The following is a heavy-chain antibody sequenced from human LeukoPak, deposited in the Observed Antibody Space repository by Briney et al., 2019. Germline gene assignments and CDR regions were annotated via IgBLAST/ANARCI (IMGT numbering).Heavy chain of an antibody. Sequence: PGGSLRLSCAASGFTFSSSEMNWVRQVPGKGLEWVSYISSSGSNIYYADSVKGRFTISRDNSKNTLYLQMNSLRAEDTAVYYCARDLGQFVAAAKYYFDYWGQGTLVTVSS. CDR3: ARDLGQFVAAAKYYFDY. CDR1: GFTFSSSE. V-gene: IGHV3-48*03. J-gene: IGHJ4*02. CDR2: ISSSGSNI. D-gene: IGHD6-13*01.